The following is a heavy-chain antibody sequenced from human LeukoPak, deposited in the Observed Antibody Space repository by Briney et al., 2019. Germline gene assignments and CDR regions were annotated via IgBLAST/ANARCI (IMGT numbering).Heavy chain of an antibody. Sequence: SETLSLTCAVYGGSFSGYYWSWIRQPPGKGLEGIGEINHSGSTNYNPSLKSRVTISVDTSKNQFSLKLSSVTAADTAVYYCARGPTRYSSSWYPHLYFDYWGQGTLVTVSS. V-gene: IGHV4-34*01. CDR1: GGSFSGYY. CDR3: ARGPTRYSSSWYPHLYFDY. D-gene: IGHD6-13*01. CDR2: INHSGST. J-gene: IGHJ4*02.